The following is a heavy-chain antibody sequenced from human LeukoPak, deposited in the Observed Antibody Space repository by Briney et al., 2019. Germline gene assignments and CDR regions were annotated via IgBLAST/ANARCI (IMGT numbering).Heavy chain of an antibody. CDR3: GRHEEEDGYNAKTVDY. CDR1: GYSISSGYY. V-gene: IGHV4-38-2*02. D-gene: IGHD5-24*01. Sequence: SETLSLTCSVSGYSISSGYYWGWIRQPPGKGLEWIGAKYYSGSTSYNPSLKSRVTISVETSKNQFSLQLSSVTAADTAVYYCGRHEEEDGYNAKTVDYWGQGTLVTVSS. CDR2: KYYSGST. J-gene: IGHJ4*02.